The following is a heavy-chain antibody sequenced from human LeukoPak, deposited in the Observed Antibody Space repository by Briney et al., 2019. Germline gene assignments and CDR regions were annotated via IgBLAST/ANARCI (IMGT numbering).Heavy chain of an antibody. CDR2: IWYDGSNK. V-gene: IGHV3-33*01. CDR1: GFTFSSYG. CDR3: ARTVTTFAAVDY. J-gene: IGHJ4*02. Sequence: GGSLRFSCAASGFTFSSYGMHWVRQAPGKGLEWVAVIWYDGSNKYYADSVKGRFTISRDNSKNTLYLQMNSLRAEDTAVYYCARTVTTFAAVDYWGQGTLVTVSS. D-gene: IGHD4-17*01.